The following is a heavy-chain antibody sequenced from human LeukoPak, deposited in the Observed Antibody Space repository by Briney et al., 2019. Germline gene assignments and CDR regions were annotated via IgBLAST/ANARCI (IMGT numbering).Heavy chain of an antibody. CDR1: GYTFTGYY. Sequence: ASVNVSCKASGYTFTGYYMHWVRQAPGQGLEWMGGIIPIFGTANYAQKFQGRVTITADESTSTAYMELSSLRSEDTAVYYCARAMGGRFDPWGQGTLVTVSS. V-gene: IGHV1-69*13. CDR3: ARAMGGRFDP. D-gene: IGHD3-10*01. J-gene: IGHJ5*02. CDR2: IIPIFGTA.